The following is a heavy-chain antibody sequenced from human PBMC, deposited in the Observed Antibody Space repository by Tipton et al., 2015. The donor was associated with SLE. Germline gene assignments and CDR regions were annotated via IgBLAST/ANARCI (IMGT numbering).Heavy chain of an antibody. CDR1: NGSISSYF. CDR2: ITYSEST. Sequence: TLSLTCTVSNGSISSYFWTWIRQPPGKGLEWIGYITYSESTNYEPSLKSRVTISVDKSKNLFSLKLNSVTAADTALYYCARVGRLPMVRRSDSYYYYMDVWGKGTTVTVSS. D-gene: IGHD3-10*01. CDR3: ARVGRLPMVRRSDSYYYYMDV. V-gene: IGHV4-59*01. J-gene: IGHJ6*03.